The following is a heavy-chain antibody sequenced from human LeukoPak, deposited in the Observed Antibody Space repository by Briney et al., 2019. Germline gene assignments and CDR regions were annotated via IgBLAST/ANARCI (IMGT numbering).Heavy chain of an antibody. J-gene: IGHJ3*02. CDR1: GFIFNDYC. D-gene: IGHD3-10*01. Sequence: GGSLRLSCAASGFIFNDYCISWIRQAPGKGLEWVSSINNSGRARYYADSVQGRFTIARDNAKNSVYLQMSSLRVEDTAVYYCARSRLVWFGESSSAFDIWGQGTMVTVSS. CDR2: INNSGRAR. V-gene: IGHV3-11*01. CDR3: ARSRLVWFGESSSAFDI.